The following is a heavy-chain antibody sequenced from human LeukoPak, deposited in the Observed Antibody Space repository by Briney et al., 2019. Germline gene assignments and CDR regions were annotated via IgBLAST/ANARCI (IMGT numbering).Heavy chain of an antibody. V-gene: IGHV4-34*01. J-gene: IGHJ4*02. D-gene: IGHD2-8*01. CDR2: IEHSGST. CDR1: GGSFSGYY. Sequence: SETLSLTCAVYGGSFSGYYWSWIRQPPGKGLEWIGEIEHSGSTNYKSSLKSRVTISGDTSKNQFSLKLSSVTAADTAVYYCARGCTNGICYLDYWGQGTLVTVSS. CDR3: ARGCTNGICYLDY.